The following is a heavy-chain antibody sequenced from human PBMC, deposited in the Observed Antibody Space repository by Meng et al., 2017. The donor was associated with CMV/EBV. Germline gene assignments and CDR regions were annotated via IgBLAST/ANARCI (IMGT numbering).Heavy chain of an antibody. J-gene: IGHJ6*02. V-gene: IGHV1-69*10. CDR1: GGTFSSYA. CDR2: IIPILGIA. Sequence: GGSLRLSCKASGGTFSSYAISWVRQAPGQGLEWMGGIIPILGIANYAQKFQGRVTITADKSTSTAYMELSSLRSEDTAVYYCARGFRDAGGTYYYYGMDVWGQGTTVTVSS. CDR3: ARGFRDAGGTYYYYGMDV. D-gene: IGHD5-24*01.